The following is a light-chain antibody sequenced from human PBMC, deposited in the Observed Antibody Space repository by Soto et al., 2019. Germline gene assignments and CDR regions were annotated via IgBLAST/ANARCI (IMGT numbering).Light chain of an antibody. CDR3: CSYAGGYTHAV. V-gene: IGLV2-14*01. J-gene: IGLJ2*01. Sequence: QSVLTQPASVSGSAGQSIAISCTGSSSDVGIYNYVSWYQQHPGKVPKLIIYEVTSRPSGVSIRFSGSKSGNTASLTISGLQAEDEADYYCCSYAGGYTHAVFGGGTQLTVL. CDR1: SSDVGIYNY. CDR2: EVT.